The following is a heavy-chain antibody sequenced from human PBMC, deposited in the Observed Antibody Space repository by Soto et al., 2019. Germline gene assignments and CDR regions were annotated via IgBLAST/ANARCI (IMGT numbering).Heavy chain of an antibody. CDR2: ISDIGST. CDR1: GGSITTHY. Sequence: QVQLQESGPGLVKPSETLSLTCTVSGGSITTHYWSLIRQPPGKGLEWIGYISDIGSTNYNPSLKSRVTISLDKSKNQFSLKSDSVTAADTAVYYCARANYHYYYGVDLWGQGTTVTVSS. V-gene: IGHV4-59*11. J-gene: IGHJ6*02. CDR3: ARANYHYYYGVDL.